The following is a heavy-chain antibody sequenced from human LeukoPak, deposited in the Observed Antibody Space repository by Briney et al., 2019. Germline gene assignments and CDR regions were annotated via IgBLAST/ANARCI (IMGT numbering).Heavy chain of an antibody. CDR3: ARRAYTDDYRYGIAV. J-gene: IGHJ6*02. Sequence: GASLNIYCKASGYSFTTYWIAWVRQLPGKGLEWMGIIYPGDSDTRYSPSFQGQVTISADKSISTAYLQWSSLQASDTAMYYCARRAYTDDYRYGIAVCGQGTTVTVSS. D-gene: IGHD3-16*01. CDR1: GYSFTTYW. V-gene: IGHV5-51*01. CDR2: IYPGDSDT.